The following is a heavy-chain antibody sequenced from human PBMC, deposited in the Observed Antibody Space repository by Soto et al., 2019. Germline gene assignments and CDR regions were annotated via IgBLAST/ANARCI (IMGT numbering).Heavy chain of an antibody. CDR1: GFTFSSYG. D-gene: IGHD2-15*01. CDR3: ARDRGYCSGGSCYGPGRFDY. CDR2: IWYDGSNK. Sequence: WSLRLSCAASGFTFSSYGMHWVRQAPGKGLEWVAVIWYDGSNKYYADSVKGRFTISRDNSKNTLYLQMNSLRAEDTAVYYCARDRGYCSGGSCYGPGRFDYWGQGTLVTVSS. J-gene: IGHJ4*02. V-gene: IGHV3-33*01.